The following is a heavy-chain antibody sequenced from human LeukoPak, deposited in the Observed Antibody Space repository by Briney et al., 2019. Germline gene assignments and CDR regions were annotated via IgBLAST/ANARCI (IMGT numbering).Heavy chain of an antibody. Sequence: ASVKVSCKASGYTFTGYYIHWVRQAPGQGLEWMGWINPNSGGTNYAQKFQGRVTMTRDTSISTAYMELSRLRSDDTAVYYCARVSGSYSWFDYWGQGTLVTVSS. J-gene: IGHJ4*02. V-gene: IGHV1-2*02. CDR1: GYTFTGYY. CDR2: INPNSGGT. CDR3: ARVSGSYSWFDY. D-gene: IGHD1-26*01.